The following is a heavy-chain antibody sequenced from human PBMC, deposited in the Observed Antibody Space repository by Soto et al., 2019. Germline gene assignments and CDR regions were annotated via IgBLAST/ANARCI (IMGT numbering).Heavy chain of an antibody. CDR1: GGSISSSHW. V-gene: IGHV4-4*02. Sequence: QVQLQESGPGLVKPSGTLSLSCAVSGGSISSSHWWTWVRQPPGKGLEWIGEIYHSGSTNYNPSLKSRVTISVDTSRNPFLLNLSSVTAADTAVYYCASSGGGEDYWGQGILVTVSS. CDR2: IYHSGST. J-gene: IGHJ4*02. CDR3: ASSGGGEDY. D-gene: IGHD3-16*01.